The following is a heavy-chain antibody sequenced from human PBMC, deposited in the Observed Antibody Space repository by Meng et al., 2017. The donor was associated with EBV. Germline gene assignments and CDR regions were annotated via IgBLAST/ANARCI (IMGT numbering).Heavy chain of an antibody. D-gene: IGHD1-26*01. J-gene: IGHJ4*02. CDR1: GFTFSNAW. CDR3: TTDEGAIQEDY. CDR2: IKSKTDGGTT. Sequence: EVQLVESGGGLVKAGGSLRLSCAASGFTFSNAWMSWVRQAPGKGLEWVGRIKSKTDGGTTDYAAPVKGRFTISRDDSKNTLYLQMNSLKTEDTAVYYCTTDEGAIQEDYWGQGTLVTVSS. V-gene: IGHV3-15*01.